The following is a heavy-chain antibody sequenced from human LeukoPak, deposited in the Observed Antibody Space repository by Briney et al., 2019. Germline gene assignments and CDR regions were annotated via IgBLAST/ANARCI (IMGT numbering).Heavy chain of an antibody. J-gene: IGHJ5*02. CDR2: INHSGNT. CDR1: GGSFSGYY. D-gene: IGHD6-19*01. V-gene: IGHV4-34*01. Sequence: SETLSLTCAVYGGSFSGYYWSWIRQPPGKGLEWIGEINHSGNTNYNPSLKSRVTISVDTSKNQFSLKLSSVTAADTAVYYCARGHGIAVAGISDWFDPWGQGTLVTVSS. CDR3: ARGHGIAVAGISDWFDP.